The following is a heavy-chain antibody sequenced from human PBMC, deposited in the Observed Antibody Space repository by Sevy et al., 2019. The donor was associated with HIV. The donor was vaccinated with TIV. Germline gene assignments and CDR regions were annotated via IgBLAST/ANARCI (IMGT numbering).Heavy chain of an antibody. V-gene: IGHV3-72*01. J-gene: IGHJ6*03. CDR2: IRNRPNSYTT. Sequence: GGSLRLSCAASGFTFSDHYVDWVRQAPGKGLEWVGRIRNRPNSYTTEYAASVKGSFTISRDDSRNSVYLQMNSLKTQGSAVYYCVRGPNCGVGGCQQISPYCLDVWGKGATVTVSS. CDR3: VRGPNCGVGGCQQISPYCLDV. CDR1: GFTFSDHY. D-gene: IGHD2-15*01.